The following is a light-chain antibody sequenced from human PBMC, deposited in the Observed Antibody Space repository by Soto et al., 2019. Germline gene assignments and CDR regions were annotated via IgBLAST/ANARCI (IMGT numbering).Light chain of an antibody. V-gene: IGKV1-8*01. CDR1: QGISSY. J-gene: IGKJ1*01. Sequence: AIRMTQSPSSFSASTGDRVTITCRASQGISSYLAWYQQKPGKARKLLIYAASTLQSGVPSRFSGSGSGTDFTLTISCLQSEDFATYYCQQYYSYPPTFGQGTKVDIK. CDR3: QQYYSYPPT. CDR2: AAS.